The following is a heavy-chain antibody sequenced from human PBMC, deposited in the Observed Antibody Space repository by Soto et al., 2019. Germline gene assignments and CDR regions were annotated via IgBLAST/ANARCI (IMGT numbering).Heavy chain of an antibody. V-gene: IGHV3-33*01. J-gene: IGHJ3*02. CDR3: AREEDYYDSWGAVDAFDI. CDR2: IWYDGSNK. CDR1: GFTFSSYG. Sequence: QVQLVESGGGVVQPGRSLRLSCAASGFTFSSYGMHWVRQAPGKGLEWVAVIWYDGSNKYYADSVKGRFTISRDNSKNTLYLQMNSLRAEDTAVYYCAREEDYYDSWGAVDAFDIWGQGTMVTVSS. D-gene: IGHD3-22*01.